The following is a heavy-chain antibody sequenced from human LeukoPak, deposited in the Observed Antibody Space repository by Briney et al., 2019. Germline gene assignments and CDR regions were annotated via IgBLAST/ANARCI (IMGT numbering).Heavy chain of an antibody. Sequence: SETLSLTCTVSGGSISSYYWSWIRQPPGKGLEWIGEINHSGSTNYTPSLKSRVTISVDTSKNQFSLKLTSVTAADTAVYYCARAYPGIEVAANFDYWGQGTLVTVSS. V-gene: IGHV4-34*01. CDR1: GGSISSYY. J-gene: IGHJ4*02. CDR2: INHSGST. D-gene: IGHD6-19*01. CDR3: ARAYPGIEVAANFDY.